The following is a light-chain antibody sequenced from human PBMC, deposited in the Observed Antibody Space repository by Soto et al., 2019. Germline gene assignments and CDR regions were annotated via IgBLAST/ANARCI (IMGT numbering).Light chain of an antibody. CDR2: DTS. Sequence: DIGMTHSPATVSVSTGERATLSCRASQSVNNYLAWYQQKPGQAPRLLIYDTSDRASGIPARFSGSGSGTDFTLTISSLEPEDFAVFYCQQRSVWPWTFGQGTKVDIK. CDR1: QSVNNY. V-gene: IGKV3-11*01. CDR3: QQRSVWPWT. J-gene: IGKJ1*01.